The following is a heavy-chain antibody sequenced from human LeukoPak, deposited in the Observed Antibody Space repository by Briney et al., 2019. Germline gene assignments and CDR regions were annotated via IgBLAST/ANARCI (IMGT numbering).Heavy chain of an antibody. CDR2: TNPDGTTT. J-gene: IGHJ4*02. V-gene: IGHV3-74*01. CDR1: GFTFSSSW. CDR3: ATDLAGLFDY. Sequence: PGRSLRLSCAASGFTFSSSWMHWVRQAPGEGLVWVSRTNPDGTTTSYADSVKGRFTISRHNARNTLFLQMNSLRVDDTAVYYCATDLAGLFDYWGRGTLVSVSS.